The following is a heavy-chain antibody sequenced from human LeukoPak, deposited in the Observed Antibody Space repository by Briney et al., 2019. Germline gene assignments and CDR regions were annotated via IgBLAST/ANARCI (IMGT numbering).Heavy chain of an antibody. CDR3: AKDQGCSSTSCYHYYYYCYMDV. V-gene: IGHV3-30*02. CDR2: IRYDGSNK. D-gene: IGHD2-2*01. Sequence: GGSLRLSCAASGFTFSSYGMHWVRQAPGKGLEWVAFIRYDGSNKYYADSVKGRFTISRDNSKNTLYLQMNSLRAEGTAVYCCAKDQGCSSTSCYHYYYYCYMDVWGKGTTVTVSS. CDR1: GFTFSSYG. J-gene: IGHJ6*03.